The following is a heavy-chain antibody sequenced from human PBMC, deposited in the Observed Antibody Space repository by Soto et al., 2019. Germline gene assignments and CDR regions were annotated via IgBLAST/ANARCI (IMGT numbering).Heavy chain of an antibody. CDR1: GFTFSSYW. Sequence: GGSLRLSCAASGFTFSSYWMSWVRQAPGKGLEWVANIKQDDKWYNPSLKSRLTITEDTSKNQVVLIMANMDPVDTATYYCAHRPRGYAYYFDFWGQGTLVTVSS. CDR3: AHRPRGYAYYFDF. J-gene: IGHJ4*02. V-gene: IGHV3-7*05. CDR2: IKQDDK. D-gene: IGHD5-12*01.